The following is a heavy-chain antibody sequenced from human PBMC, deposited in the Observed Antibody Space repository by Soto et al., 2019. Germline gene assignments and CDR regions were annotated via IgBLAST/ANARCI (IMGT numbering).Heavy chain of an antibody. V-gene: IGHV1-46*01. CDR2: INPSGGST. J-gene: IGHJ5*02. CDR1: GYTFTSYY. CDR3: ATELKDIVVVPAAMPGSFDP. D-gene: IGHD2-2*01. Sequence: GASVKVSCKASGYTFTSYYMHWVRQAPGQGLERMGIINPSGGSTSYAQKFQGRVTMTRDTSTSTVYMELSSLRSEDTAVYYCATELKDIVVVPAAMPGSFDPWGQGTLVTVSS.